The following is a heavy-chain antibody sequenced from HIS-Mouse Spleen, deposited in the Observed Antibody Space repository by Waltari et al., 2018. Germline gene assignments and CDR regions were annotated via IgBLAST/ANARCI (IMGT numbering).Heavy chain of an antibody. CDR3: AREIPYSSSWYDWYFDL. CDR1: CGSIRRVSYY. J-gene: IGHJ2*01. Sequence: QLQLQESVPGLVKPSETLSLPCTVSCGSIRRVSYYSGWICQPPGKGLEWIGSIYYSGSTYYNPSLKSRVTISVDTSKNQFSLKLSSVTAADTAVYYCAREIPYSSSWYDWYFDLWGRGTLVTVSS. D-gene: IGHD6-13*01. CDR2: IYYSGST. V-gene: IGHV4-39*07.